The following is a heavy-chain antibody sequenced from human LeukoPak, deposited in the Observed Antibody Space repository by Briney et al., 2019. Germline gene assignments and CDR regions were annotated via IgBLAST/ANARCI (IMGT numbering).Heavy chain of an antibody. CDR2: IYHSGST. V-gene: IGHV4-30-2*01. CDR3: ARGNGDYFDY. CDR1: GGPISSGGYS. Sequence: SQTLSLTCAVSGGPISSGGYSWSWIRQPPGKGLEWIGYIYHSGSTYYNPSLKSRVTISVDRSKNQFSLKLSSVTAADTAVYYCARGNGDYFDYWGQGTLVTVSS. D-gene: IGHD1-1*01. J-gene: IGHJ4*02.